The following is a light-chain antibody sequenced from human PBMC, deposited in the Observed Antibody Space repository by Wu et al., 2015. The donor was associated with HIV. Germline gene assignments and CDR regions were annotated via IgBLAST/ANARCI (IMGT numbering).Light chain of an antibody. CDR1: QTVSATY. CDR2: GAS. CDR3: HQYGSSPYT. Sequence: EIVLTQSPGTLSLSPGERATLSCRASQTVSATYLAWYQQKFGQAPRLLVYGASSRATGIPDRFSGSGSGTDFTLTISRLDPEDAAIYYCHQYGSSPYTFGQGTNLEIK. J-gene: IGKJ2*01. V-gene: IGKV3-20*01.